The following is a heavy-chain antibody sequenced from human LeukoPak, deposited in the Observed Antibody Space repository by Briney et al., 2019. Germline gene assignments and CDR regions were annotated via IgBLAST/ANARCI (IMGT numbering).Heavy chain of an antibody. Sequence: GASVKVSCKASGGTFSSYAISWVRQAPGQGLEWMGGIIPIFGAANYAQKFQGRVTITTDESTSTAYMEPSSLRSEDTAVYYCARSVYDSSGYYPYYCYYYMDVWGKGTTVTVSS. J-gene: IGHJ6*03. CDR3: ARSVYDSSGYYPYYCYYYMDV. D-gene: IGHD3-22*01. CDR2: IIPIFGAA. V-gene: IGHV1-69*05. CDR1: GGTFSSYA.